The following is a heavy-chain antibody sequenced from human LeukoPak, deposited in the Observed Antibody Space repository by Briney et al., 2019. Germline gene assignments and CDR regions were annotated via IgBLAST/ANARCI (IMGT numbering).Heavy chain of an antibody. CDR1: IYTFYIYN. D-gene: IGHD1-26*01. CDR3: RRVPSGSYLDY. V-gene: IGHV3-21*01. CDR2: ISSGNSFI. Sequence: GGSLRLSCAASIYTFYIYNMNWVRQAPGKGLEWVSFISSGNSFIYYADSVKGRFTISRDNAKNSLYLQMNNLGSEDTAVYYCRRVPSGSYLDYWGQGTLVTVSS. J-gene: IGHJ4*02.